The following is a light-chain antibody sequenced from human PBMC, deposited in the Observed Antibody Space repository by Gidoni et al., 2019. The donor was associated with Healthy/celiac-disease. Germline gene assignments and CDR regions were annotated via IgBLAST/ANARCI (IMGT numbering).Light chain of an antibody. CDR1: QRMDMRVPAQLLGLLL. Sequence: DIQMTQSPSTPPASVGDRVPITCRASQRMDMRVPAQLLGLLLLWLPGAKCDIQMTQKPGKAPKLLIYDASSLESGVPSRFSGSGSGTEFTLTISSLQPDDFATYYCQQYNSYSGTFGQGTKVEIK. CDR3: QQYNSYSGT. CDR2: DAS. V-gene: IGKV1-5*01. J-gene: IGKJ1*01.